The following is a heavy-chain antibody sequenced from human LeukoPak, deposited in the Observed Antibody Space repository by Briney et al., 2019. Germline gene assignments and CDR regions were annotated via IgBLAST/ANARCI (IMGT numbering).Heavy chain of an antibody. CDR1: GFTFSNAW. D-gene: IGHD3-22*01. CDR2: IKSETDGGTT. V-gene: IGHV3-15*01. J-gene: IGHJ3*01. CDR3: ARDHDSSGYRSYWYLDL. Sequence: GGSLRLSCAASGFTFSNAWMSWVRQAPGKGLEWVGRIKSETDGGTTDHAAPVKDRFTISRDDSKNTLYLQMNSLKTEDTAVYYCARDHDSSGYRSYWYLDLWGQGTMVTVSS.